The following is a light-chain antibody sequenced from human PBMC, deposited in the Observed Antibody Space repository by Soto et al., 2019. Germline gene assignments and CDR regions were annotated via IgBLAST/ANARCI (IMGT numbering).Light chain of an antibody. CDR1: QSVSSY. J-gene: IGKJ4*01. V-gene: IGKV3-11*01. CDR2: DAS. CDR3: QQGSNWPRT. Sequence: EIVLTQSPATLSLSPGERVTLCCRASQSVSSYLAWYQQKPGQAPRLLIYDASNRATGIPARFSGSGSETDFTLTISSLEPEDSAVYYCQQGSNWPRTFGGGTKVEIK.